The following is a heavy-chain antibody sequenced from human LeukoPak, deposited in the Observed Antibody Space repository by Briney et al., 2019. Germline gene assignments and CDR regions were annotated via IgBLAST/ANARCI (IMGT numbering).Heavy chain of an antibody. CDR3: AKRDLPY. V-gene: IGHV3-23*01. CDR2: ISSTGGST. CDR1: GFTFSSYA. Sequence: GGSLRLSCAASGFTFSSYAMSWVRQAPGKGLEWVSTISSTGGSTYYADSVKGRFTISGDSSKNTLYLQMTTLRADDTAVYYCAKRDLPYWGQGTLVTVSS. J-gene: IGHJ4*02.